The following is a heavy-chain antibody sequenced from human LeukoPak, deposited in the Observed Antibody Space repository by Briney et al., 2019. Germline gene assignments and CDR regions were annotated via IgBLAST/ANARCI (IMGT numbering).Heavy chain of an antibody. V-gene: IGHV5-51*01. CDR2: IYPGDSDT. CDR1: GYSFTSYW. D-gene: IGHD5-24*01. J-gene: IGHJ4*02. Sequence: GESLKISCKGSGYSFTSYWIGWVRQMPGKGLEWMGIIYPGDSDTRYSPSFQGQVTISADKSISTAYLQWSGLKASDTAMYYCARLGWLQLWVFDYWGQGTLVTVSS. CDR3: ARLGWLQLWVFDY.